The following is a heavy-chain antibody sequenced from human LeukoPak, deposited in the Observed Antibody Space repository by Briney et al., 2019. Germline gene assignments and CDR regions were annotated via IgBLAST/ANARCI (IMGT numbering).Heavy chain of an antibody. CDR3: ARFRGTIFGPDRSFFDY. CDR2: IYYSGST. Sequence: SETLSLTCTVSGGSISSYYWSWIRQPPGKGLEWIGYIYYSGSTNYNPSLESRVTISVDTSKNQFSLKLSSVTAADTAVYYCARFRGTIFGPDRSFFDYWGQGTLVTVSS. J-gene: IGHJ4*02. V-gene: IGHV4-59*01. CDR1: GGSISSYY. D-gene: IGHD3-3*01.